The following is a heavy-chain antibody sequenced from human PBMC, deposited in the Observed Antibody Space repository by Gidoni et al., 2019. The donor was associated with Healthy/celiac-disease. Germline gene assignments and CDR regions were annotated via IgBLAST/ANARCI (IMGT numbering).Heavy chain of an antibody. Sequence: QVQLVESGGGLVKPGGSLRLSCAASGFTFSDYYMSWIRQAPGKGLEWVSYISCNSSYTNYADSVKGRFTISRDNAKNSLYLQMNSLRAEDTAVYYCARDLFGSMIRGVIGYWGQGTLVTVSS. CDR1: GFTFSDYY. D-gene: IGHD3-10*01. J-gene: IGHJ4*02. CDR3: ARDLFGSMIRGVIGY. CDR2: ISCNSSYT. V-gene: IGHV3-11*06.